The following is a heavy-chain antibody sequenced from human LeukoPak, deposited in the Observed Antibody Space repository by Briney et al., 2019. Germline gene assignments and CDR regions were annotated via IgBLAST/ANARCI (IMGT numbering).Heavy chain of an antibody. V-gene: IGHV3-11*01. CDR3: ARGLNYDFWSGYGGALNY. CDR1: GFTFSDYY. D-gene: IGHD3-3*01. CDR2: ISSIGSTI. Sequence: GGSLRLSCAASGFTFSDYYMSWIRQAPGKGVEWVSYISSIGSTIYYADSVTGRFTLSRDNAKNSLYLQMNSLTAADTAVYYCARGLNYDFWSGYGGALNYWGQGTLVTVSS. J-gene: IGHJ4*02.